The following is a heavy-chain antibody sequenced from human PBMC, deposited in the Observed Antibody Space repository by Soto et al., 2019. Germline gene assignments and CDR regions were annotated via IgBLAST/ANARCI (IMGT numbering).Heavy chain of an antibody. CDR2: IIPIFGTA. J-gene: IGHJ4*02. CDR1: GYTFTSYG. D-gene: IGHD3-22*01. V-gene: IGHV1-69*01. CDR3: ARDSGRSNYYDSSGYWVLNY. Sequence: SVKVSCKASGYTFTSYGISWVRQAPGQGLEWMGGIIPIFGTANYAQKFQGRVTIPADEPPSTAYMGLSSLRSEDTAVYCCARDSGRSNYYDSSGYWVLNYWGQETLVTVSS.